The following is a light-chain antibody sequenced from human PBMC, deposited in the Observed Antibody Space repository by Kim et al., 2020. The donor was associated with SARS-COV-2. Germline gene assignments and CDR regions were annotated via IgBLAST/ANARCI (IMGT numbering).Light chain of an antibody. CDR3: QQSYSTPQT. Sequence: ASVGDRVTITCRASQSISTYLNWYQQKPGKAPKLLIYAASSLQSGVPSRFSGSGSGTDLTLTISSLQPEDFATYFCQQSYSTPQTFGQGTKVEIK. J-gene: IGKJ1*01. CDR1: QSISTY. CDR2: AAS. V-gene: IGKV1-39*01.